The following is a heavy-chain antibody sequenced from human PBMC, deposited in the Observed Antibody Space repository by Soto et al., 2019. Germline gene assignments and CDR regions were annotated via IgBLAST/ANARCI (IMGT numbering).Heavy chain of an antibody. J-gene: IGHJ6*02. CDR1: GGTFTSYG. Sequence: ASVKVSCKASGGTFTSYGISWVRQAPGQGLEWMGWISAYNGNTNYAQSLQGRVTMTTDTSTSTAYMELRSLRSDDTAVYYCARDAAVAGNSYGMDVWGQGTTVTVS. CDR2: ISAYNGNT. CDR3: ARDAAVAGNSYGMDV. V-gene: IGHV1-18*04. D-gene: IGHD6-19*01.